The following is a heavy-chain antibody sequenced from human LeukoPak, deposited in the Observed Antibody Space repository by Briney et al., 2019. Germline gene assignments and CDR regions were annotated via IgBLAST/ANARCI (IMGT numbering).Heavy chain of an antibody. CDR3: ARDVGTSGWYTFYF. Sequence: SQTLSVTCAISGDSVSSKNGAWNWIRQSPSRGLEWLGRTYYRSKWYYDYAESVQGRITISPDTSRNQFSLQLNSVTPEETAVYYCARDVGTSGWYTFYFWGQGTLDTVSS. V-gene: IGHV6-1*01. D-gene: IGHD6-19*01. CDR2: TYYRSKWYY. J-gene: IGHJ4*02. CDR1: GDSVSSKNGA.